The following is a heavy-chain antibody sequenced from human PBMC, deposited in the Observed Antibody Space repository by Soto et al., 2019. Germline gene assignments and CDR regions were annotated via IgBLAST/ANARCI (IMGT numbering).Heavy chain of an antibody. CDR1: GYTLTELS. J-gene: IGHJ6*02. CDR3: ATTHSNYGVSYYYYGMDV. D-gene: IGHD4-4*01. CDR2: FDPEDGET. Sequence: ASVKVSCKVSGYTLTELSMHWVRQAPGKGLEWMGGFDPEDGETIYAQKFQGRVTMTEDTSTDTAYMEPSSLRSEDTAVYYCATTHSNYGVSYYYYGMDVWGQGTTVTVSS. V-gene: IGHV1-24*01.